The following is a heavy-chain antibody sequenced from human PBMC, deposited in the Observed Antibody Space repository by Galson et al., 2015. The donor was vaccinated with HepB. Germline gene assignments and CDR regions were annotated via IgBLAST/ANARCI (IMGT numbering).Heavy chain of an antibody. CDR3: ARSAGFWSGYYTCWFDP. V-gene: IGHV4-31*03. Sequence: TLSLTCTVSGGSISSGGYYWSWIRQHPGKGLEWIGYIYYSGSTYYNPSLKSRVTISVDTSKNQFSLKLSSVTAADTAVYYCARSAGFWSGYYTCWFDPWGQGTLVTVSS. CDR2: IYYSGST. CDR1: GGSISSGGYY. J-gene: IGHJ5*02. D-gene: IGHD3-3*01.